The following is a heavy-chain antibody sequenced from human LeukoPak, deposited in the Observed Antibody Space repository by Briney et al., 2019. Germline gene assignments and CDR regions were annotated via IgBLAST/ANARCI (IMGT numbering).Heavy chain of an antibody. CDR3: AKGEVPAGRGYYFDY. CDR1: GFTFSSYA. CDR2: ISGSGGTT. J-gene: IGHJ4*02. V-gene: IGHV3-23*01. D-gene: IGHD2-2*01. Sequence: GGSLRLSCAASGFTFSSYAMSWVRQAPGKGLEWVSGISGSGGTTYYADSVKGRFTISRDNSKNTLYLQMNSLRAEDTAVYYCAKGEVPAGRGYYFDYWGQGTLVTVSS.